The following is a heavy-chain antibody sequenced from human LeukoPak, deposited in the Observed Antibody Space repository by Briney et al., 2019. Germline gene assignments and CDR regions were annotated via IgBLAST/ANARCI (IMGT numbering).Heavy chain of an antibody. CDR3: ARAPIQLWLDYYYYYYMDV. Sequence: ASVKVSCKASGYTFTGYYMHWVRQAPGQGLEWMGWINPNSGGTNYAQKFQGRVTMTRDTSISTAYMELSRLRSDDTAVYYCARAPIQLWLDYYYYYYMDVWGKGTTVTVSS. CDR2: INPNSGGT. V-gene: IGHV1-2*02. D-gene: IGHD5-18*01. CDR1: GYTFTGYY. J-gene: IGHJ6*03.